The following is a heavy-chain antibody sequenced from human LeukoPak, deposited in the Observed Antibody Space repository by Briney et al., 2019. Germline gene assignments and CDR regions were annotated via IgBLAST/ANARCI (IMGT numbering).Heavy chain of an antibody. CDR2: IYYSGST. J-gene: IGHJ4*02. D-gene: IGHD2-2*01. CDR3: ATSRSRSTSPLGGY. Sequence: SETLSLTCTVSGGSISDYYLSWLRQPPGKGLEWIGCIYYSGSTNYNPSLKSRVTISIDTSKNQFSLKLSSVTAADTAVYYCATSRSRSTSPLGGYWGQGTLATVSS. V-gene: IGHV4-59*01. CDR1: GGSISDYY.